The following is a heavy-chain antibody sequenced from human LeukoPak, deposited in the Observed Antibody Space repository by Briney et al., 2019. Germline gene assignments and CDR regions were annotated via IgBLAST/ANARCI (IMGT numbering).Heavy chain of an antibody. V-gene: IGHV4-38-2*02. Sequence: SETLSLTCTVSGYSISSGYYWGWIRQPPGKGLEWIGSIYYSGSTYYNPSLKSRVTISVDTSKNQFSLKLSSVTAADTAVYYCARAWRYYDYVWGSYRDPDAFDIWGQGTMVTVSS. J-gene: IGHJ3*02. CDR2: IYYSGST. CDR3: ARAWRYYDYVWGSYRDPDAFDI. CDR1: GYSISSGYY. D-gene: IGHD3-16*02.